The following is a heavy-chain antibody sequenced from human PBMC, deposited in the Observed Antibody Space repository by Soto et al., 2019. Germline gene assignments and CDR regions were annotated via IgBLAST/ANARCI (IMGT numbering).Heavy chain of an antibody. V-gene: IGHV3-15*01. CDR1: GFTFSNAW. CDR3: TTASYANRDFDY. Sequence: GGSLRLSCAASGFTFSNAWMSWVRQAPGKGLEWVGRIKSKTDGGTTDYAAPVKGRFTISRDDSKNTLYLQMNSLKTEDTAVYYCTTASYANRDFDYWGQGTLVTVSS. CDR2: IKSKTDGGTT. J-gene: IGHJ4*02. D-gene: IGHD2-2*01.